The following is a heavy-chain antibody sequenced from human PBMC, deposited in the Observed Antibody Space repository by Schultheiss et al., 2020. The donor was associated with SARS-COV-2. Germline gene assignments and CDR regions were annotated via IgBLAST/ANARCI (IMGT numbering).Heavy chain of an antibody. Sequence: SETLSLTCAVYGGSFSGYYWSWIRQPPGKGLEWIGEINHSGSTNYNPSLKSRVTISVDTSKNQFSLKLSSVTAADTAVYYCASDSSGYYYVGAFDIWGQGTMVTVSS. CDR3: ASDSSGYYYVGAFDI. J-gene: IGHJ3*02. V-gene: IGHV4-34*01. CDR2: INHSGST. CDR1: GGSFSGYY. D-gene: IGHD3-22*01.